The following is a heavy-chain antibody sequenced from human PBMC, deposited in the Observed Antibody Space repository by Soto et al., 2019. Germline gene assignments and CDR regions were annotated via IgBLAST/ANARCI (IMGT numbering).Heavy chain of an antibody. V-gene: IGHV3-48*03. CDR3: ARGGIH. D-gene: IGHD3-16*01. Sequence: EVLLVESGGGSRQPGGSLRLSCVASGYTFNSHEMNWVRQAPGKGLEWISSISGSGTTNYAESVKGRFTISRVNAHKSLYLEMKALRVEDTAVYYCARGGIHWGQGTLVTVSS. CDR2: ISGSGTT. J-gene: IGHJ4*02. CDR1: GYTFNSHE.